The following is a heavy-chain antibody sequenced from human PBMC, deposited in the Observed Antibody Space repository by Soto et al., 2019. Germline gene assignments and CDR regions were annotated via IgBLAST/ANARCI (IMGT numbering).Heavy chain of an antibody. CDR2: IYGSISTM. CDR1: GFSFCDFS. CDR3: ARDRPVDY. V-gene: IGHV3-48*02. J-gene: IGHJ4*02. Sequence: GGSMTLSSARSGFSFCDFSINWVRQAPEKGLEWISYIYGSISTMYYADSVKGRFSISRDNANSLLYLQMNNLTHEDTAVYYCARDRPVDYWGQGT.